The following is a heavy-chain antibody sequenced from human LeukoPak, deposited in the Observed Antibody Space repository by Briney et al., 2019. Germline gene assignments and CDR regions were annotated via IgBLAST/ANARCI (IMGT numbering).Heavy chain of an antibody. CDR2: INHSGST. D-gene: IGHD6-19*01. J-gene: IGHJ4*02. Sequence: GSLRLSCAASGFTFSSYSMNWVRQPPGKGLEWIGEINHSGSTNYNPSLKSRVTISVDTSKNQFSLKLSSVTAADTAVYYCARSAIAVAAQTLDYWGQGTLVTVSS. V-gene: IGHV4-34*01. CDR1: GFTFSSYS. CDR3: ARSAIAVAAQTLDY.